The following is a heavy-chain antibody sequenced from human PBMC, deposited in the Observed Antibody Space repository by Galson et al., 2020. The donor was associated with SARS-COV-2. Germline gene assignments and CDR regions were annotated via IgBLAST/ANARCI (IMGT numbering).Heavy chain of an antibody. D-gene: IGHD6-19*01. J-gene: IGHJ4*02. CDR3: ARVGERAGQWLGY. CDR1: GFTFSDYY. CDR2: ITHSGSNI. Sequence: GESLKISCAASGFTFSDYYMSWIRQAPGKGLEWVSYITHSGSNINYADSVKGRFTISRDNAKSSLYLQMNSLRAEDTALYYCARVGERAGQWLGYWGQGTLVTVSS. V-gene: IGHV3-11*01.